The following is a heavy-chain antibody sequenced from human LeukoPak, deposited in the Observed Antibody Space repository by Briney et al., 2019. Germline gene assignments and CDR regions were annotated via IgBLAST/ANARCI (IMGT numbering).Heavy chain of an antibody. V-gene: IGHV1-8*01. CDR1: GYTFTSYD. J-gene: IGHJ4*02. CDR3: ARVYSGYDSHCDY. Sequence: ASVKVSCKASGYTFTSYDINWVRQATGQGLEWMGWMNPNSGNTGYAQKFQGRVTMTRNTSISTAYMELSRLRSDDTAVYYCARVYSGYDSHCDYWGQGTLVTVSS. D-gene: IGHD5-12*01. CDR2: MNPNSGNT.